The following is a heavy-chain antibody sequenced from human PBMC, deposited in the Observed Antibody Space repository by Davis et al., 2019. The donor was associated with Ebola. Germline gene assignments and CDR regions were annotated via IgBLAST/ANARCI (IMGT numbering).Heavy chain of an antibody. CDR1: GGSFSGYY. V-gene: IGHV4-34*01. CDR3: ASLSRITMIVADY. D-gene: IGHD3-22*01. J-gene: IGHJ4*02. Sequence: MPSETLSLTCAVYGGSFSGYYWSWIRQPPGKGLEWIGEINHSGSTNYNPSLKSRVTISVDTSKNQFSLKLSSVTAADTAVYYCASLSRITMIVADYWGQGTLVTVSS. CDR2: INHSGST.